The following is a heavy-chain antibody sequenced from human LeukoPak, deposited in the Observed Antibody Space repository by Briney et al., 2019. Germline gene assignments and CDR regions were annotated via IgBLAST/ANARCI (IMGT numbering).Heavy chain of an antibody. CDR1: GFTFSSYA. Sequence: GGSLRLSCAASGFTFSSYAMSWVRQAPGKGLEWVSGISGSGGSTYYGDSAKGRFTISRDNSENTLFLHMDSLRAEDTAEYYCAKDLGGAGSYYLSAFDIWGQGTMVTVS. J-gene: IGHJ3*02. D-gene: IGHD3-10*01. CDR3: AKDLGGAGSYYLSAFDI. CDR2: ISGSGGST. V-gene: IGHV3-23*01.